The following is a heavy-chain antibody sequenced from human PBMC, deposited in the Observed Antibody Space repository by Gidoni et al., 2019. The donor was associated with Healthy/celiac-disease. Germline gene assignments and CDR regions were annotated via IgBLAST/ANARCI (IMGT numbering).Heavy chain of an antibody. CDR1: GLSFSRYW. CDR3: ARHPTTVVSAYYYYYGMDV. J-gene: IGHJ6*02. Sequence: VQLVDSGGGLVQPGGCLRPSCSDPGLSFSRYWMHWVGQDPGKGLLWVSRINSDGSSTSYADSVKGRFTISRDNAKNTLYLQMNSLRAEDTAVYYCARHPTTVVSAYYYYYGMDVWGQGTTVTVSS. V-gene: IGHV3-74*01. CDR2: INSDGSST. D-gene: IGHD4-17*01.